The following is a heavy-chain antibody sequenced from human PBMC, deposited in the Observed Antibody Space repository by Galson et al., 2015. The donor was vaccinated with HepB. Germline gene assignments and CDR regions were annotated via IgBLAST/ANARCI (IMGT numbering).Heavy chain of an antibody. CDR3: ARDGAGYSSGWYEPNWFDP. CDR2: ISAYNGNT. J-gene: IGHJ5*02. V-gene: IGHV1-18*01. Sequence: SVKVSCKASGYTFTSYGISWVQQAPGQGLEWMGWISAYNGNTNYAQKLQGRVTMTTDTSTSTAYMELRSLRSDDTAVYYCARDGAGYSSGWYEPNWFDPWGQGTLVTVSS. CDR1: GYTFTSYG. D-gene: IGHD6-19*01.